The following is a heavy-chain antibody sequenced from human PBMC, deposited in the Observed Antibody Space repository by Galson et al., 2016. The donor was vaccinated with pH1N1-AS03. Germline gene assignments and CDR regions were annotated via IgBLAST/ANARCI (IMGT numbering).Heavy chain of an antibody. Sequence: QSGAEVKKPGESLKVSCKASGYTFTDYWIAWVRQMPGKGLEWMGIIHPDDSDSIYNPSFEGHVTFSVDKSFNTAYLQLSTLRSSDTAMYYCGRRTDLDIWSQGTSAIDIWGPGTRVTVSS. J-gene: IGHJ3*02. CDR2: IHPDDSDS. CDR1: GYTFTDYW. V-gene: IGHV5-51*03. CDR3: GRRTDLDIWSQGTSAIDI. D-gene: IGHD1-20*01.